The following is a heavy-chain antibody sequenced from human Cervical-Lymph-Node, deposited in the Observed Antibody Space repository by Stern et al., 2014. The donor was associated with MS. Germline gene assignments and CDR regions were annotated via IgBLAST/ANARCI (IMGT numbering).Heavy chain of an antibody. D-gene: IGHD2-21*01. CDR1: GYTFTSYG. CDR2: TSGTKGNP. J-gene: IGHJ3*02. Sequence: MQLVESGAGVKKPGASVKVSCKASGYTFTSYGISWVRQAPGQGLEWMGWTSGTKGNPNYAKNVQVSVPMTTDTSTSTAYMELRSRRSDDTAWYYCARGLLGGENAFDIWGQGTMVTVSS. CDR3: ARGLLGGENAFDI. V-gene: IGHV1-18*01.